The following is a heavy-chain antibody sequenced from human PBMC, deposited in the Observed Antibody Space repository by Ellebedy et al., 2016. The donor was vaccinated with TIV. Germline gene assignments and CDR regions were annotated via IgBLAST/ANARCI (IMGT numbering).Heavy chain of an antibody. D-gene: IGHD3-10*01. CDR2: ISGSGGST. V-gene: IGHV3-23*01. CDR1: GFTFSSYA. CDR3: AKDLYYYGSGSCDFDY. J-gene: IGHJ4*02. Sequence: GGSLRLSXAASGFTFSSYAMSWVRQAPGKGLEWVSAISGSGGSTYYADSVKGRFTISRDNSKNTLYLQMNSLRAEDTAVYYCAKDLYYYGSGSCDFDYWGQGTLVTVSS.